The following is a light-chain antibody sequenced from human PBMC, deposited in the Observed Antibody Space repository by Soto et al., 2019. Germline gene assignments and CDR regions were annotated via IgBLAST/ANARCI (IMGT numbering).Light chain of an antibody. J-gene: IGLJ1*01. CDR1: SSDVGGYNY. CDR2: DVS. V-gene: IGLV2-14*01. CDR3: SSYTGSSTLYV. Sequence: QSALTQPDSVSGSPGQSITISCTGTSSDVGGYNYVSWYQQHPGKAPKLMIYDVSNRPSGVSNRFSGSKSGNTASLTISGVQAEDEADYYCSSYTGSSTLYVFGTGTKLTVL.